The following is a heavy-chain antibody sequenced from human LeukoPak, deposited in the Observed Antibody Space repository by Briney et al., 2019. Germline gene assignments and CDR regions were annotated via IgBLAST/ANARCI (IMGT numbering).Heavy chain of an antibody. CDR3: ARDSQDYYYYYMDV. J-gene: IGHJ6*03. V-gene: IGHV3-48*01. CDR2: ISSSSSTI. Sequence: AGGSLRLSCAASGFTFSRYNMSWVRQAPGKGLEWVSYISSSSSTIYYADSVKGRFTISRDNAKNSLYLQMNSLRAEDTAVYYCARDSQDYYYYYMDVWGKGTTVTVSS. CDR1: GFTFSRYN.